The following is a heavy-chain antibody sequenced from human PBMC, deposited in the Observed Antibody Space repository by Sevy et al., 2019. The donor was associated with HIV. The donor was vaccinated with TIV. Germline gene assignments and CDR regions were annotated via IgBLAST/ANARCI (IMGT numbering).Heavy chain of an antibody. CDR3: ARAQRTVVVPAAMPYYYYYGMDA. V-gene: IGHV3-33*01. Sequence: GGSLRLSCAASGFTFSSYGMHWVRQAPGKGLEWVAVIWYDGSNKYYADSVKGRFTISRDNSKNTLYLQMNSLRAEDTAVYYCARAQRTVVVPAAMPYYYYYGMDAWGQGTTVTVSS. J-gene: IGHJ6*02. CDR1: GFTFSSYG. CDR2: IWYDGSNK. D-gene: IGHD2-2*01.